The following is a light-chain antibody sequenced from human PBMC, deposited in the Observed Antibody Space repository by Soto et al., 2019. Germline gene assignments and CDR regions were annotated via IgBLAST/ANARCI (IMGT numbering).Light chain of an antibody. CDR2: EVN. CDR3: SSYTSSDTLYV. Sequence: QSVLTQPASVSGSPGQSITISCTGTRSDVGAYNYVYWYQRHPGKAPKLLIYEVNSRPSGVSNRFSDSKSGNPASLTISGLQPEDEAEYYCSSYTSSDTLYVFGSGTKLTVL. J-gene: IGLJ1*01. CDR1: RSDVGAYNY. V-gene: IGLV2-14*01.